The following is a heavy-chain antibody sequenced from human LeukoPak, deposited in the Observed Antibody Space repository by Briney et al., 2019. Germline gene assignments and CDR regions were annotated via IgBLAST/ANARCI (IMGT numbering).Heavy chain of an antibody. J-gene: IGHJ6*02. Sequence: PSETLSLTCAVYGGSFSGYYWSWIRQPPGKGLEWIGEINHSGSTNYNPSLKSRVTISVDTSKNQFSLKLSSVTAADTAVYYCARQYSSGYYYYYYGMDVWGQGTTVTVSS. D-gene: IGHD3-22*01. CDR1: GGSFSGYY. CDR2: INHSGST. V-gene: IGHV4-34*01. CDR3: ARQYSSGYYYYYYGMDV.